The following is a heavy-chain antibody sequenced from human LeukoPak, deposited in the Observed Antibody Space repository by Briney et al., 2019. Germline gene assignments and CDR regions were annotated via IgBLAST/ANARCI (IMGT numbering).Heavy chain of an antibody. CDR1: GFIFSNYA. V-gene: IGHV3-30*04. D-gene: IGHD6-13*01. Sequence: PGGSLRLSYAASGFIFSNYAMHWVRQAPGKGLEWVALISYDGSNKYYADSVKGRFTISRDNSKNTLYLRMSSLRAEDTAVYYCEAAAGTGMYYFDYWGQGTLVTVSS. CDR2: ISYDGSNK. J-gene: IGHJ4*02. CDR3: EAAAGTGMYYFDY.